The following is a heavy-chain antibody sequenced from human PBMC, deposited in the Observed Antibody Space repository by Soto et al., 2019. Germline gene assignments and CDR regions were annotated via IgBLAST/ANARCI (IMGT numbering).Heavy chain of an antibody. CDR2: ISDTGTGT. V-gene: IGHV3-23*01. J-gene: IGHJ4*02. Sequence: EVQLLESGGGLVQPGGSLRLSCAASGFSFSSYAMSWVRQAGKGLEWVSGISDTGTGTYYADSVKGRFTISRDNSKNTLYLQMNSLRDDDTALYCCASGGINSGSNYWGQGTLVTVSS. CDR1: GFSFSSYA. D-gene: IGHD5-12*01. CDR3: ASGGINSGSNY.